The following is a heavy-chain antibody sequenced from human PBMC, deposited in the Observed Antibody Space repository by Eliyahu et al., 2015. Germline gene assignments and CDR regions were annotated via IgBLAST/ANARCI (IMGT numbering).Heavy chain of an antibody. CDR1: GYTFTDYY. V-gene: IGHV1-2*06. CDR2: INPNSGDT. Sequence: QVQLVQSGAEVKKPGASVRXSCXASGYTFTDYYVHWVRXAPGQXLEWMGRINPNSGDTIYAQKFQGRVTLTRDTSINTAYMDLSSLKSDDTAIYYCVKVSQPGCWGQGTLVTVSA. J-gene: IGHJ4*02. D-gene: IGHD6-19*01. CDR3: VKVSQPGC.